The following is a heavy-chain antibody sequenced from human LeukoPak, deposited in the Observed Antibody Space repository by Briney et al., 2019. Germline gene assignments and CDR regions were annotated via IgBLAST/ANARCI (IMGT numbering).Heavy chain of an antibody. J-gene: IGHJ5*02. CDR2: FDPEDGET. D-gene: IGHD6-13*01. CDR3: ATPPVIAAAGTP. V-gene: IGHV1-24*01. Sequence: ASVKVSCKVSGYTLTELSMHWVRQAPGKGLEWMGGFDPEDGETIYAQKFQGRVTMTEDTSTDTAYMELSSLGSEDTAVYYCATPPVIAAAGTPWGQGTLVTVSS. CDR1: GYTLTELS.